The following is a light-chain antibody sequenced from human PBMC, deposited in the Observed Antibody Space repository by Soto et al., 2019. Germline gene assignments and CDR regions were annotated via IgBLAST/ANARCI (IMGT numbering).Light chain of an antibody. CDR3: QQHAKWPLT. Sequence: ETVFTDCPCTLSIPPGERATLSCRASQSVGNNLAWYQQKPGQPPGLLIYEASTRATGIPARFSGSGSGTDFTLTISSLEPEDFAVYYCQQHAKWPLTFGGGTKV. J-gene: IGKJ4*01. CDR1: QSVGNN. CDR2: EAS. V-gene: IGKV3-11*01.